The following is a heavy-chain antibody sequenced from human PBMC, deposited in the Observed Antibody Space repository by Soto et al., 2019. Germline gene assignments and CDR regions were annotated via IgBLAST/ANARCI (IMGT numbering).Heavy chain of an antibody. V-gene: IGHV1-18*01. CDR3: ASEEDSSSRYYFDY. CDR2: ISAYNGNT. CDR1: GYTFTSYG. Sequence: ASVKVSCKASGYTFTSYGISWVRQAPGQGLEWMGWISAYNGNTNYAQKLQGRVTMTTDTSTSTAYMELRSLRSDDTAVYYCASEEDSSSRYYFDYRRKGTLVTVSS. D-gene: IGHD6-6*01. J-gene: IGHJ4*02.